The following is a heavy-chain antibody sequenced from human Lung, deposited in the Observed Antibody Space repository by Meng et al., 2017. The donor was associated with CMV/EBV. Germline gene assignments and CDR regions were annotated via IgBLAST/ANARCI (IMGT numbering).Heavy chain of an antibody. Sequence: ASVKVFCKASVYISTKYGVNWLRQDAGQGPEWRGWISDYNGDTMYAAKVQGRVTMTTDTSTSTTYMLLRGLRSEDTAVYYCAGDAGTIAEYGIGDYWGQGXLVTVSS. CDR1: VYISTKYG. CDR2: ISDYNGDT. V-gene: IGHV1-18*01. J-gene: IGHJ4*02. D-gene: IGHD1-14*01. CDR3: AGDAGTIAEYGIGDY.